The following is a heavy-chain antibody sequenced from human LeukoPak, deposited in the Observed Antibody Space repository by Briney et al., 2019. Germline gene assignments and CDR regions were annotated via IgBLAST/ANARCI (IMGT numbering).Heavy chain of an antibody. D-gene: IGHD6-13*01. V-gene: IGHV3-48*03. CDR1: GFTFSSYE. CDR2: ISSSGSTI. CDR3: ARWIAAAGTDFLR. Sequence: PGGSLRLSCAASGFTFSSYEMNWVRQAPGKGLEWVSYISSSGSTIYYADSVKGRFTISRDNAKNSLYLQMNSLRAEDTAVYYCARWIAAAGTDFLRWGQGTLVTVSS. J-gene: IGHJ4*02.